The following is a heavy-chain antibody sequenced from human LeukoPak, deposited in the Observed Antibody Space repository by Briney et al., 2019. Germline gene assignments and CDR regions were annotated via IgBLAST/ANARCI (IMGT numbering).Heavy chain of an antibody. V-gene: IGHV3-74*01. CDR2: IDTDGSST. J-gene: IGHJ4*02. CDR3: ARLEPSLRGPTFDY. D-gene: IGHD4-17*01. CDR1: GFTFSNYW. Sequence: GGSLRLSCAASGFTFSNYWMHWVRQAPGKGLVWVSRIDTDGSSTSYADSVKGRFTISRDNAKNTLYLQMNSLRAEDTAVYYCARLEPSLRGPTFDYWGQGTPVTVSS.